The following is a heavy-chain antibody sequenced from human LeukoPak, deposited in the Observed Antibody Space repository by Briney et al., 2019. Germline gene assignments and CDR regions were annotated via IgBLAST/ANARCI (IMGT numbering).Heavy chain of an antibody. J-gene: IGHJ5*02. CDR1: GGSISSGNYY. CDR2: IFYLGST. V-gene: IGHV4-30-4*02. CDR3: ARGPYDSTWLFDP. Sequence: SETLSLTCTVSGGSISSGNYYWSWIRQPPGKGLEWIGYIFYLGSTYYNPSLKSRVSISVDTSKNQFSLKLSSVTAADTAVYYCARGPYDSTWLFDPWGQGTLVTVSS. D-gene: IGHD3-22*01.